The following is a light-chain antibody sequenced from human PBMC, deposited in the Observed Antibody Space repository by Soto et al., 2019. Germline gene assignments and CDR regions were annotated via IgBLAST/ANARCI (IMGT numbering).Light chain of an antibody. V-gene: IGKV3-20*01. CDR3: QQYGSSFT. J-gene: IGKJ3*01. Sequence: EIVLTQSPGTLSLSPGQRATLCCRPSQSVSSSYLAWYQQKPGQAPRLLIYGASSRATGIPGSFSGSGSGTDYTLTISRLEPEDFAVYYCQQYGSSFTFGPGTKVDIK. CDR1: QSVSSSY. CDR2: GAS.